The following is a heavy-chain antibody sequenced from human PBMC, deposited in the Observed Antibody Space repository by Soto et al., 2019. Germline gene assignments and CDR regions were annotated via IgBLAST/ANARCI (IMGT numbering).Heavy chain of an antibody. D-gene: IGHD5-18*01. V-gene: IGHV1-18*01. CDR1: GYTFTSYG. CDR2: INAYNGNT. J-gene: IGHJ4*02. CDR3: ARDVGYGLIDG. Sequence: ASVKVSCKSSGYTFTSYGISCVRQAPGQGLEWMGWINAYNGNTNYAQKVQGRVTMTTDTSTSTAYMELRSLRSDDTAVYYCARDVGYGLIDGWGQGTLVTVSS.